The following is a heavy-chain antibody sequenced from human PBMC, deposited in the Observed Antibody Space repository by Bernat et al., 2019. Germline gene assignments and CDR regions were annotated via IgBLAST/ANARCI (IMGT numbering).Heavy chain of an antibody. CDR2: ISSSSSTI. CDR1: GFTFSSYS. CDR3: AREEGIAAAGSPWYFDL. Sequence: EVQLVESGGGLVQPGGSLRLSCAASGFTFSSYSMNWVRQAPGKGLEWVSYISSSSSTIYYADSVKGRFTISRDNAKNSLYLQMNSLRAEDTAVYYCAREEGIAAAGSPWYFDLWGRGTLVTVSS. V-gene: IGHV3-48*01. D-gene: IGHD6-13*01. J-gene: IGHJ2*01.